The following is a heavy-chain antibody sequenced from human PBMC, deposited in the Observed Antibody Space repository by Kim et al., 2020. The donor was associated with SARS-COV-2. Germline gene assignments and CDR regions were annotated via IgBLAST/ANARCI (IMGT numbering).Heavy chain of an antibody. CDR2: IWNDGSDK. CDR3: AREGPYSPGNYYYYYGMDV. D-gene: IGHD4-4*01. CDR1: GFTFSSYG. V-gene: IGHV3-33*01. J-gene: IGHJ6*02. Sequence: GGSLRLSCAASGFTFSSYGMHWVRQAPGKGLEWVAVIWNDGSDKYYADSVKGRFTISRDNSKNTLYLQMNSLRAEDTAVYYCAREGPYSPGNYYYYYGMDVWGQGTAVTVSS.